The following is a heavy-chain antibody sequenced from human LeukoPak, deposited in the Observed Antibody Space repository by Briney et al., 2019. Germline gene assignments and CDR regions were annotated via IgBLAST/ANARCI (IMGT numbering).Heavy chain of an antibody. J-gene: IGHJ6*03. Sequence: SETLSLTCTVSGYSISSGYYWGCIRQPPGKGLEWIRSIDQSGSTYYNPSLKSRVTISVDTSKNQFSLKLSSVTAADTAVYYCARGKPSYGSGTFYRPPEPNYMDVWGKGTTVTVSS. V-gene: IGHV4-38-2*02. CDR1: GYSISSGYY. CDR3: ARGKPSYGSGTFYRPPEPNYMDV. CDR2: IDQSGST. D-gene: IGHD3-10*01.